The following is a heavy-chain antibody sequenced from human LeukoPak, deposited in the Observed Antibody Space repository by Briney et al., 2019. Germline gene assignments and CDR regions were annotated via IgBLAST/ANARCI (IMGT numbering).Heavy chain of an antibody. V-gene: IGHV1-2*06. D-gene: IGHD3-22*01. CDR2: INPNSGGT. CDR3: AREPYYDSSGYYYAQPDDAFDI. J-gene: IGHJ3*02. CDR1: GYTFTSYA. Sequence: ASVKVSCKASGYTFTSYAMHWVRQAPGQGLEWMGRINPNSGGTNYAQKFQGRVTMTRDTSISTAYMELSRLRSDDTAVYYCAREPYYDSSGYYYAQPDDAFDIWGQGTMVTVSS.